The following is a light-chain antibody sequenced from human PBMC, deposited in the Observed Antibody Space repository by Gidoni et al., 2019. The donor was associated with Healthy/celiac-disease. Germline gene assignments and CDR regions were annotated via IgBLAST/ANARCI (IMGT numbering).Light chain of an antibody. Sequence: SYELTQPPSVSVSPGQTARINCSGDALPKQYAYWYQQKPGQAPVLVIYKDSERPSGIPERFSGSSSGTTVTLTISGVHAEDEADYYCQSADSSGTRVFGGGTKLTVL. CDR3: QSADSSGTRV. J-gene: IGLJ3*02. V-gene: IGLV3-25*02. CDR1: ALPKQY. CDR2: KDS.